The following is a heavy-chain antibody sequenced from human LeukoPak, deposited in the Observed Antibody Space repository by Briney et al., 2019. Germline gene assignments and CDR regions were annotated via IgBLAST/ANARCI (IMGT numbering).Heavy chain of an antibody. CDR1: GYSISSAYY. D-gene: IGHD5-24*01. V-gene: IGHV4-38-2*02. CDR2: IYRGST. Sequence: NPSETLSLTCTVSGYSISSAYYWGWIRQPPGKGLQWIGYIYRGSTNYNPSLKSRVTISADTSKNEISLKLRSVTSADTAMYYCARLTRDGYTTFWGQGALVTASS. J-gene: IGHJ4*02. CDR3: ARLTRDGYTTF.